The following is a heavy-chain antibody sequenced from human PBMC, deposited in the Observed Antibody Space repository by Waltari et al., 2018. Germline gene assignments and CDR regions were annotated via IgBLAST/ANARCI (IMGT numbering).Heavy chain of an antibody. CDR2: IYYSGST. CDR3: AKQRHYSGSYP. J-gene: IGHJ5*02. CDR1: GGSISSSSYY. V-gene: IGHV4-39*07. D-gene: IGHD1-26*01. Sequence: QLQLQESGPGLVKPSETLSLTCPVPGGSISSSSYYWGWIRQPPGKGLEWIGSIYYSGSTYYNPSLKSRVTISVDTSKNQFSLKLSSVTAADTAVYYCAKQRHYSGSYPWGQGTLVTVSS.